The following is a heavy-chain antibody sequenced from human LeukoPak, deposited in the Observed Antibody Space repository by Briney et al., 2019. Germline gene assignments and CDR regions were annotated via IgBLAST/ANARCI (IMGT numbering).Heavy chain of an antibody. CDR2: IYYSGST. CDR1: GDSISSSGDY. D-gene: IGHD3-22*01. CDR3: ASSSFLITMIVVLGAFDI. Sequence: PSESLSITCTVSGDSISSSGDYWGWIRQPPGKGLEWIGNIYYSGSTYYSPTLKSRVTIAVDTSKNQFSLKLTSVTAADTAVYYCASSSFLITMIVVLGAFDIWGQGTMVTVSS. V-gene: IGHV4-39*01. J-gene: IGHJ3*02.